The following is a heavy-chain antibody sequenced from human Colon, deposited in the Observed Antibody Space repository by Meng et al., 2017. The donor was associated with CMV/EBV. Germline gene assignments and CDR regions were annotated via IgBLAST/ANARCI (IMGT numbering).Heavy chain of an antibody. J-gene: IGHJ6*02. V-gene: IGHV1-8*01. CDR2: MSANSGNT. CDR3: ARVPRPLVAGASHGLDV. D-gene: IGHD6-19*01. Sequence: YTFAAFDINWVRQATGHGLEWMGWMSANSGNTEIIHKFQGRVTLTRSTSTSTAYMELTSLTSEDTAIYYCARVPRPLVAGASHGLDVWGQGTAVTVSS. CDR1: YTFAAFD.